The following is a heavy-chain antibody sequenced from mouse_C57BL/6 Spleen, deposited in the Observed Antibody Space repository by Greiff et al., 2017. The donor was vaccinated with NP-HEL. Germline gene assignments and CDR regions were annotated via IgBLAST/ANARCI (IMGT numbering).Heavy chain of an antibody. V-gene: IGHV1-39*01. D-gene: IGHD1-1*01. J-gene: IGHJ2*01. Sequence: VQLKQSGPELVKPGASVKISCKASGYSFTDYNMNWVKQSTGKSLEWIGVINPNYGTTSYNQKFKGKATLTVDQSSSTAYMQLNSLTSEDSAVYYGARGGYYGSSFHFDYWGQGTTLTVSS. CDR2: INPNYGTT. CDR1: GYSFTDYN. CDR3: ARGGYYGSSFHFDY.